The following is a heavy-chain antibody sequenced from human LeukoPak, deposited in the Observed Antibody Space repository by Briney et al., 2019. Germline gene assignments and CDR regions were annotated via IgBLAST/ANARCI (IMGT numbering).Heavy chain of an antibody. CDR3: ARDARRSSSFDY. J-gene: IGHJ4*01. CDR2: IYHSGST. V-gene: IGHV4-30-2*01. Sequence: SETLSLTCTVSGGSISSGGYYWSWIRQPPGKGLEWIGYIYHSGSTYYNPSLKSRVTISVDRSKNQFSLKLSSVTAADTAVYYWARDARRSSSFDYWGQGTLVTVSS. CDR1: GGSISSGGYY. D-gene: IGHD6-6*01.